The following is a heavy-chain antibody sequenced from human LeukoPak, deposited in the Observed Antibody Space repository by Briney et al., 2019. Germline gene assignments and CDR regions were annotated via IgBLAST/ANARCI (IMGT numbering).Heavy chain of an antibody. J-gene: IGHJ4*02. Sequence: ETSETLSLTCTVSGGSISSSTYYWGWIRQPPGKGLQWIGSMYSSGSTYYNPSLKSRVNISIDTSKNQFSLKLSSVTAADTAVYYCASLYSSTWVKAFDYWGQGILVTVFS. CDR1: GGSISSSTYY. CDR2: MYSSGST. D-gene: IGHD6-13*01. V-gene: IGHV4-39*01. CDR3: ASLYSSTWVKAFDY.